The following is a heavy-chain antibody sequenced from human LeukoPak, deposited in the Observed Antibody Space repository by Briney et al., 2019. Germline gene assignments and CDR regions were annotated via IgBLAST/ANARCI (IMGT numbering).Heavy chain of an antibody. J-gene: IGHJ5*02. V-gene: IGHV1-46*01. D-gene: IGHD4-23*01. Sequence: ASVEVSCKASGYTFTGYYMHGVRQAAGQGLEWMGIINPSGGRTSYAQKFQGRVTMTRDMSTSTDDMSLSGLRSEHTAVYSCARDNSVEDTAWWFDPWGQGTLVTVSS. CDR1: GYTFTGYY. CDR2: INPSGGRT. CDR3: ARDNSVEDTAWWFDP.